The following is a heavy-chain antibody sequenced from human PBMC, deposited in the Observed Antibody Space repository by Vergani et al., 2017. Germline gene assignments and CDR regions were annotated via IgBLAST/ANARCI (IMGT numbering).Heavy chain of an antibody. Sequence: QLQLQESGPGLVKPSATLSLTCSVSCASIRSSNYYWGWIRQPPGKGLEWIASIYYSGSTYYNPSLKSRVTISVDTSKNQFSLKLSSVTAADTAVYFCERHSTVEWLVKLGWIDPWGQGILVTVSS. V-gene: IGHV4-39*01. D-gene: IGHD6-19*01. CDR2: IYYSGST. J-gene: IGHJ5*02. CDR3: ERHSTVEWLVKLGWIDP. CDR1: CASIRSSNYY.